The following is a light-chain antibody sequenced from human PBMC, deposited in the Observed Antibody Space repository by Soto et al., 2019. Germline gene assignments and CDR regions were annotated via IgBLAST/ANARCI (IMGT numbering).Light chain of an antibody. V-gene: IGKV1D-13*01. CDR1: QGISSA. J-gene: IGKJ5*01. CDR3: QQFNNYPVT. Sequence: AIQLTQSPSSLSASVGDRVTITCRASQGISSALAWYQQKPGKAPKLLIYDASSLESGVPSRFSGSGSGTDLTLTISSLQPEDFATYYCQQFNNYPVTFGQGTRLEIK. CDR2: DAS.